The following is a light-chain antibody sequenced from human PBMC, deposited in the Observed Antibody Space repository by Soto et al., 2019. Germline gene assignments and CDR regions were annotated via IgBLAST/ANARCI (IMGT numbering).Light chain of an antibody. J-gene: IGLJ2*01. Sequence: QSALTQPASVSGSLGQAITVSCTGTSSDVGAYNSASWYQQHPGKAPKLMIFDVNIRPSGLSNRFSGSKSGNTASLTISGLQAEDEAHYYCNSYTNTDTVVFGGGTKLTVL. CDR3: NSYTNTDTVV. CDR2: DVN. V-gene: IGLV2-14*03. CDR1: SSDVGAYNS.